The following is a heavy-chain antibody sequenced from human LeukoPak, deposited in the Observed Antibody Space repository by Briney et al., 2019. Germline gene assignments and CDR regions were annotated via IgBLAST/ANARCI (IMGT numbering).Heavy chain of an antibody. CDR2: IYYSGST. J-gene: IGHJ4*02. CDR1: GGSISSGGYY. Sequence: SETLSLTCTVSGGSISSGGYYWSWIRQHPGKGLEWIGYIYYSGSTYYNPSLKSRVTISVDTSKNQFSLKLSSVTAADTAVYYCARVRSSTSCYADYWGQGTLVTVSS. D-gene: IGHD2-2*01. CDR3: ARVRSSTSCYADY. V-gene: IGHV4-31*03.